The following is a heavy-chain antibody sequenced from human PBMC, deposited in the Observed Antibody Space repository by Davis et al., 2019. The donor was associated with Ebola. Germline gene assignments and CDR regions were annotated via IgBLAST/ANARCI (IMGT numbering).Heavy chain of an antibody. J-gene: IGHJ4*02. Sequence: ASVQVSCPASGYTFTSYYMLWVRQATGQGLEWMGWMNPNSGNTGYAQNFQGRVTMTRNTPISTAYMELSSLRSEDRAVYYWGRGGAVGDYWGQGTLVTVSS. CDR1: GYTFTSYY. V-gene: IGHV1-8*02. CDR2: MNPNSGNT. CDR3: GRGGAVGDY. D-gene: IGHD4-23*01.